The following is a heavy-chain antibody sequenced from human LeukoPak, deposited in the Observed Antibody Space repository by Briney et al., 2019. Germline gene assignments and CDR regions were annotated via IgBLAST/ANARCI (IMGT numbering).Heavy chain of an antibody. CDR2: IIPIFGTA. CDR3: ARARRVRYYDILTGYQGGLHYYGMDV. Sequence: WASVKVSCKASGGTFSSYAISWVRQAPGQGLEWMGGIIPIFGTANYAQKFQGRVTITADESTSTAYMELSSLRSEDTAVYYCARARRVRYYDILTGYQGGLHYYGMDVWGKGTTVTVSS. V-gene: IGHV1-69*13. CDR1: GGTFSSYA. J-gene: IGHJ6*04. D-gene: IGHD3-9*01.